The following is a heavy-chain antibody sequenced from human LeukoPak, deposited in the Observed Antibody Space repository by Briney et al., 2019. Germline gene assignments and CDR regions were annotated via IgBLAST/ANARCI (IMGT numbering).Heavy chain of an antibody. D-gene: IGHD6-13*01. Sequence: VASVKVSCKASGGTFSTYAISWVRQAPGQGLEWVGRIVPILGTANYAQNFQGRVSITADRSTTTAYMELSSLRSEDTAVYYCARVPQGSSWPYYFDYWGQGNLVTVSS. CDR3: ARVPQGSSWPYYFDY. V-gene: IGHV1-69*04. J-gene: IGHJ4*02. CDR2: IVPILGTA. CDR1: GGTFSTYA.